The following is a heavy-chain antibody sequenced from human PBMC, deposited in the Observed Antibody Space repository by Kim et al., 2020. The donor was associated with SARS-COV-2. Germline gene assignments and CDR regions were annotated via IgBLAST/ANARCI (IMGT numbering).Heavy chain of an antibody. V-gene: IGHV3-33*01. CDR3: AREGVDTSLITSFFDN. Sequence: GGSLRLSCEGSGFNFNNYVMHWVRQAPGKGLEWVAVIWHDGSNKYYADSVKGRFIISRDNSENTLYSQMNSLRADDTAIYYCAREGVDTSLITSFFDNWG. CDR1: GFNFNNYV. D-gene: IGHD5-18*01. CDR2: IWHDGSNK. J-gene: IGHJ4*03.